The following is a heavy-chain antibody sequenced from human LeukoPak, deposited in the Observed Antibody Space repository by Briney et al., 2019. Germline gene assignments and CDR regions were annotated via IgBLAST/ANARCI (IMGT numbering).Heavy chain of an antibody. CDR3: ARDVRFGP. V-gene: IGHV3-74*01. Sequence: GGSLRLSCAASGFTFINYWMHWVRQAPGKGLVWVSRIIGDGSSTSYADSVKGRFTISRDNAMNTLYLQMNSLRVEDTAVYYCARDVRFGPWGQGTLATVSS. CDR2: IIGDGSST. J-gene: IGHJ5*02. D-gene: IGHD3-10*02. CDR1: GFTFINYW.